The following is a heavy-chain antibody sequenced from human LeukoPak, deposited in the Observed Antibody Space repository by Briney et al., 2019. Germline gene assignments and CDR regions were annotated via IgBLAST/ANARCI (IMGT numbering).Heavy chain of an antibody. CDR1: GFTFSTYV. V-gene: IGHV3-23*01. Sequence: GGSLRPSCAASGFTFSTYVMSWVRQAPGKGLEWVSCISGRGESTHFADSAKGRFTISRDNSKNTLSLQMNSLRAEDTAVYYCAALGVGGYWGQGTLVTVSS. CDR2: ISGRGEST. J-gene: IGHJ4*02. D-gene: IGHD3-16*01. CDR3: AALGVGGY.